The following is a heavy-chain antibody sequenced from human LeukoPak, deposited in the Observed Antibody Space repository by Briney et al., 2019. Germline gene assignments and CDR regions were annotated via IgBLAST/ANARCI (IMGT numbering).Heavy chain of an antibody. J-gene: IGHJ4*02. CDR2: IKQDGSQR. V-gene: IGHV3-7*01. CDR3: ARRGGSSSRRSPIDY. Sequence: GGSLRLSCTASGFTFSDYWMTWVRQAPGKGPEWVANIKQDGSQRYYVDSVRGRFTISRDNAKNALFLQMNGLRAEYTAVYYCARRGGSSSRRSPIDYWGQGTLVTVSS. D-gene: IGHD6-6*01. CDR1: GFTFSDYW.